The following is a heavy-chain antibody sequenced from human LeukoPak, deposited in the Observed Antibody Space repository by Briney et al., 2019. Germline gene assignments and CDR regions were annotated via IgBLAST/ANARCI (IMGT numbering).Heavy chain of an antibody. CDR2: ISRSGSTK. Sequence: PGGSLRLSCAASGFTFSDYNMRWIRQAPGKGLEWVSSISRSGSTKYYADSVKGRFTISRDNSKNTLYLQMNSLRAEDTAVYYCARSGSYRDYYFDYWGQGTLVTVSS. V-gene: IGHV3-11*01. CDR1: GFTFSDYN. D-gene: IGHD3-10*01. J-gene: IGHJ4*02. CDR3: ARSGSYRDYYFDY.